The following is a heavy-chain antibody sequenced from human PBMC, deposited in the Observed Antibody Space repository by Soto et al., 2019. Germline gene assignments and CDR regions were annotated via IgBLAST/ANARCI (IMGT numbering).Heavy chain of an antibody. CDR2: ISAYNGNT. CDR1: GYTFTSYG. D-gene: IGHD6-19*01. V-gene: IGHV1-18*01. Sequence: QVQLVQSGAEVKKPGASVKVSCKASGYTFTSYGISWVRQAPGQGLEWMGWISAYNGNTNYAQKLQGRVTMTTDTATSTGYMERRSLRSYDTAVYYCARGRIAVAGMGDYYGMDVWGHGSTVTVSS. CDR3: ARGRIAVAGMGDYYGMDV. J-gene: IGHJ6*02.